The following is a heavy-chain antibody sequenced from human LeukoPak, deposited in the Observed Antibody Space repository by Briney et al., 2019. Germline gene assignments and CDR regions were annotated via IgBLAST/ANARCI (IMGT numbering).Heavy chain of an antibody. Sequence: GGSLRLSCAASGFVFSKYWMHWVRQAPGKGLGWVSRINPEETTINYADSVRGRFTISSDNAKNTLYLQMNSLRAEDTAVYYCAREEGIQLSNWFDPWGQGTLVTVSS. CDR2: INPEETTI. CDR3: AREEGIQLSNWFDP. CDR1: GFVFSKYW. J-gene: IGHJ5*02. V-gene: IGHV3-74*01. D-gene: IGHD5-18*01.